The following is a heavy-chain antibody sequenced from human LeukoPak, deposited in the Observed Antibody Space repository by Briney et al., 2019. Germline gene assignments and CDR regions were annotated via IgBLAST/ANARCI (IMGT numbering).Heavy chain of an antibody. CDR1: GGSFSGYF. J-gene: IGHJ3*02. V-gene: IGHV4-31*11. Sequence: PSETLSLTCAVYGGSFSGYFWSWIRQHPGKGLEWIGYIYYSGSTYYNPSLKSRVTISVDTSKNQFSLKLSSVTAADTAVYYCAREQIVGATSPDAFDIWGQGTMVTVSS. D-gene: IGHD1-26*01. CDR2: IYYSGST. CDR3: AREQIVGATSPDAFDI.